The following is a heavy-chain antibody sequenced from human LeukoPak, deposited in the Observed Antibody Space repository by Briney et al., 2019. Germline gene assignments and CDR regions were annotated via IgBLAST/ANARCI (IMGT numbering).Heavy chain of an antibody. CDR2: IRYDGSNK. Sequence: PGGSLRLSCAASGFTFSSFAMHWVRQAPGKGLEWVAYIRYDGSNKSYADSVKGRFTISRDSPKNTLYLQMNSLRAEDTAVYYCAKDPGAHDKHFDHWGQGTLVTVSS. J-gene: IGHJ4*02. V-gene: IGHV3-30*02. CDR1: GFTFSSFA. D-gene: IGHD3-10*01. CDR3: AKDPGAHDKHFDH.